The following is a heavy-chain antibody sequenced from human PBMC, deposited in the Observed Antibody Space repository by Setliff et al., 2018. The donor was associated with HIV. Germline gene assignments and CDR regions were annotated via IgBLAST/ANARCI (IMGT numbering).Heavy chain of an antibody. CDR2: IKGDGSKT. V-gene: IGHV3-7*03. D-gene: IGHD2-15*01. J-gene: IGHJ4*02. CDR3: VSTPGVFYFDF. Sequence: GGSLRLSCAASGFTFGSYWMSWVRQAPGQGLEYVAHIKGDGSKTKYVDSVRGRFTISRGNAKKSLYLQMNSLRAEDTAVYYCVSTPGVFYFDFWGQGTPVTVSS. CDR1: GFTFGSYW.